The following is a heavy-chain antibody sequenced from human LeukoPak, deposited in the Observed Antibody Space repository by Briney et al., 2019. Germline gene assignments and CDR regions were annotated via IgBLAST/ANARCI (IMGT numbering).Heavy chain of an antibody. CDR3: ARDPECSSTSCYGIFDY. D-gene: IGHD2-2*01. Sequence: PGGSLRLSCAASGFTFSSYWMSWVRQAPGKGLEWVANIKQDGSEKYYVDSVKGRFTISRDNAKNSLYLQMNSLRAEDTAVYYCARDPECSSTSCYGIFDYWGQGTLVTVSS. V-gene: IGHV3-7*01. CDR2: IKQDGSEK. CDR1: GFTFSSYW. J-gene: IGHJ4*02.